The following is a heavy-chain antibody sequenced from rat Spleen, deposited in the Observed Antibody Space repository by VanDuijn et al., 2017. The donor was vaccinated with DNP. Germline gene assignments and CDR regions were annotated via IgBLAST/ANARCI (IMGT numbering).Heavy chain of an antibody. CDR2: ITNSGGST. J-gene: IGHJ1*01. V-gene: IGHV5S10*01. CDR3: TTGSWYFDF. Sequence: EVQLVESGGDLVQSGRSLKVSCAASGFTFSDYNMAWVRQAPKKGLEWVATITNSGGSTYYRDSVKGRFTISRDNAKSTLYLQMDSLRSEDTATYYCTTGSWYFDFWGPGTMVTVSS. D-gene: IGHD5-1*01. CDR1: GFTFSDYN.